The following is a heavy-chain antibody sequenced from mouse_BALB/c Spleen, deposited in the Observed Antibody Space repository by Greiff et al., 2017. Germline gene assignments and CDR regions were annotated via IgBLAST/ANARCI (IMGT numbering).Heavy chain of an antibody. CDR1: GYSFTSYW. J-gene: IGHJ4*01. D-gene: IGHD3-1*01. V-gene: IGHV1S127*01. Sequence: QVQLQQSGPQLVRPGASVKISCKASGYSFTSYWMHWVKQRPGQGLEWIGMIDPSDSETRLNQKFKDKATLTVDKSSSTDYMQLSSPTSEDSAVYYGARARATVLDYWGQGTSVTVSS. CDR2: IDPSDSET. CDR3: ARARATVLDY.